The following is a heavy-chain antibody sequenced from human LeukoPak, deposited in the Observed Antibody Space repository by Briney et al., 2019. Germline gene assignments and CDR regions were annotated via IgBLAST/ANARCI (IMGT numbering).Heavy chain of an antibody. CDR2: IKQDGSEK. CDR1: GFIFSSYW. CDR3: ARGSGNGLY. D-gene: IGHD1-1*01. J-gene: IGHJ4*02. Sequence: PGGSLRLSCAASGFIFSSYWMSWVRQAPGKGLEWVANIKQDGSEKYYVDSVTGRLTISTDTAKTSLYLQMNSLRAEDTAVYYCARGSGNGLYWGQGTLVTVSS. V-gene: IGHV3-7*01.